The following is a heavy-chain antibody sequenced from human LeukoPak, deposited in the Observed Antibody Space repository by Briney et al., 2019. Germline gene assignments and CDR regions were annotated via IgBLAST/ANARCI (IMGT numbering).Heavy chain of an antibody. CDR1: GFTFSSYA. CDR2: ISDSGAYT. CDR3: AKGSAAGRPYYFDY. Sequence: GGSLRLSCAASGFTFSSYAMSWVRQALGKGLEWVSAISDSGAYTYHADSVKGRFTISRDNSKNTLYLQMSSLRADDTAVYYCAKGSAAGRPYYFDYWGQGTLVTVS. V-gene: IGHV3-23*01. J-gene: IGHJ4*02. D-gene: IGHD3-10*01.